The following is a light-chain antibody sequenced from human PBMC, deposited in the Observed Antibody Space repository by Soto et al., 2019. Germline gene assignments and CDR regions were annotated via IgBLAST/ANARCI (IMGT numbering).Light chain of an antibody. CDR2: EVS. V-gene: IGLV2-23*02. Sequence: QSALTQPASVSGSPGQSITISCTGTSSDVGSYNLVSWYQQHPGIAPKLMIYEVSKRPSGVSNRFSGSKSGNTASLTISGLQAEDEADYYCCSYAGSSTDVFGTGTKLTVL. CDR1: SSDVGSYNL. CDR3: CSYAGSSTDV. J-gene: IGLJ1*01.